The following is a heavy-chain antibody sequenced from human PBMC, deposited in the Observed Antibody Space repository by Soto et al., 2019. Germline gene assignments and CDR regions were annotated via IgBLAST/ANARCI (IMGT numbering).Heavy chain of an antibody. V-gene: IGHV4-31*03. J-gene: IGHJ6*02. CDR2: IYYSGST. D-gene: IGHD3-3*01. CDR3: ARERFLEWLPPYYYGMDV. Sequence: TLSLTCTVSGGSISSGGYYCSWIRQHPGKGLEWILYIYYSGSTYYNPSLKSRVTISVDTSKNQFSLKLSSVTAADTAVYYCARERFLEWLPPYYYGMDVWGQGTTVTVSS. CDR1: GGSISSGGYY.